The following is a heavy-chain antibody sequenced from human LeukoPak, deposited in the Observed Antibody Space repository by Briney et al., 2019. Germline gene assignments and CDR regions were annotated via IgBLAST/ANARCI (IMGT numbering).Heavy chain of an antibody. V-gene: IGHV4-38-2*01. CDR2: INHSWST. CDR1: GYSISSGYY. CDR3: ARGGKGIDILTGYPYYYFDY. Sequence: PSETLSLTCAVSGYSISSGYYWGWIRQPPGKGLEWIGSINHSWSTYYNPSLNSRVTISIDTSKNQFSLNLSSVAAADTAVYYCARGGKGIDILTGYPYYYFDYWGQGTLVTVSS. D-gene: IGHD3-9*01. J-gene: IGHJ4*02.